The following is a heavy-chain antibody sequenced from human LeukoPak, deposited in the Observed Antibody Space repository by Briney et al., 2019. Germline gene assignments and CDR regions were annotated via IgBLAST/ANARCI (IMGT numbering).Heavy chain of an antibody. CDR2: ISYDGSNK. D-gene: IGHD2-2*02. CDR3: ARGALVVVPAAIGPYFDY. V-gene: IGHV3-30-3*01. CDR1: GFTFSSYA. Sequence: PGRSLRLSCAASGFTFSSYAMHWVRQAPGKGLEWVAVISYDGSNKYYADSVKGRFTISRDNSKNTLYLQMNSLRAEDTAVYYCARGALVVVPAAIGPYFDYWGQGTLVTVSS. J-gene: IGHJ4*02.